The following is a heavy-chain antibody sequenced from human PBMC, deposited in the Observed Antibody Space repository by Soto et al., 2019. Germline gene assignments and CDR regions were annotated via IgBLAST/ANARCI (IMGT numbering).Heavy chain of an antibody. V-gene: IGHV4-31*03. CDR2: IYYSGST. J-gene: IGHJ4*02. CDR3: ARDPTGHHIFDY. CDR1: GGSISSGGYY. Sequence: PSETLALTCTVSGGSISSGGYYWSWIRQHPGKGLEWIGYIYYSGSTYYNPSLKSRVTISVDTSKNQFSLKLSSVTAADTAVYYCARDPTGHHIFDYWGQGTLVTV.